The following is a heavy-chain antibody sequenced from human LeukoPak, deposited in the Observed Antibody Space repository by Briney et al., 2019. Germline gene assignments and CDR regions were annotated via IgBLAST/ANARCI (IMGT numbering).Heavy chain of an antibody. D-gene: IGHD6-13*01. V-gene: IGHV4-59*08. CDR3: ARSGTKYSSSWYNFDY. J-gene: IGHJ4*02. CDR1: GGSISSYY. Sequence: PSETLSLTCTVSGGSISSYYWSWIRQPPGKGLECTGYIYYSGSTNCNPSLKSRVTISVDTSKNQFSMKLSSVTAADTAVYYCARSGTKYSSSWYNFDYWGQGTLVTVS. CDR2: IYYSGST.